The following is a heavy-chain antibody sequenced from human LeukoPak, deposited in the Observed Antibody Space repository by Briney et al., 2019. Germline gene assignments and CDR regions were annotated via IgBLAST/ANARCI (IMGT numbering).Heavy chain of an antibody. CDR1: GGSFSGYY. CDR2: INHGGST. V-gene: IGHV4-34*01. Sequence: SETLSLTCAVYGGSFSGYYWSWIRQPPGKGLEWIGEINHGGSTNYNPSLKSRVTISVDTSMNQFSLKLSSVTAADTAVYYCARGRSAADIVVVPAAKAHFDIWGQGTMVTVSS. CDR3: ARGRSAADIVVVPAAKAHFDI. D-gene: IGHD2-2*01. J-gene: IGHJ3*02.